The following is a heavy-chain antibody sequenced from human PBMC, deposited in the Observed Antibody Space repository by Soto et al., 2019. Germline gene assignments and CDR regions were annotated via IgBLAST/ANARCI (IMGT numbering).Heavy chain of an antibody. D-gene: IGHD5-18*01. CDR2: ISYDGSNK. J-gene: IGHJ4*02. CDR3: ATGYSYGFGVSGYYFDY. V-gene: IGHV3-30-3*01. CDR1: GFTFSSYA. Sequence: SLRLSCAASGFTFSSYAMHWVRQAPGKGLEWVAVISYDGSNKYYADSVKGRFTISRDNSKNTLYLQMNSLRAEDTAVYYCATGYSYGFGVSGYYFDYWGQGTLVTVSS.